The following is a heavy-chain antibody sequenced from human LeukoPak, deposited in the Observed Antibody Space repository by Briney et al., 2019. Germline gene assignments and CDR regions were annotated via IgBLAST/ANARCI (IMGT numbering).Heavy chain of an antibody. CDR3: AKEVGGSGSF. CDR2: IKQDGSEK. V-gene: IGHV3-7*01. J-gene: IGHJ4*02. D-gene: IGHD3-10*01. Sequence: PGGSLRLSCAASGFTFSDYWMTWVRQAPGKGLEWVANIKQDGSEKYYVDSVKGRFTISRDNAKSSLYLQMNSLRAEDTAVYYCAKEVGGSGSFWGQGTLVTVSS. CDR1: GFTFSDYW.